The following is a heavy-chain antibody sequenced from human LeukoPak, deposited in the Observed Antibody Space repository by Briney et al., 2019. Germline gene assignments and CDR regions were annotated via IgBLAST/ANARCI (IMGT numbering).Heavy chain of an antibody. D-gene: IGHD3-10*01. CDR2: IIPIYGTS. CDR3: ARGPWWAAVGSANYYYYIDV. V-gene: IGHV1-69*05. J-gene: IGHJ6*03. CDR1: GGTFSSYA. Sequence: GSSVKVSCKASGGTFSSYAISWVRQAPGQGLEWMGGIIPIYGTSKSAQKFQGRVTITTDESMSTVHMELSSLRSEDTAVYYCARGPWWAAVGSANYYYYIDVWGKGTTVTVSS.